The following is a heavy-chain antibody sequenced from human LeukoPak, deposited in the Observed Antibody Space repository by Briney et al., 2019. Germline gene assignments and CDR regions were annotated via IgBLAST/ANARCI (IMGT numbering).Heavy chain of an antibody. V-gene: IGHV4-39*01. CDR1: GGSVSSGTYY. D-gene: IGHD6-13*01. J-gene: IGHJ6*02. CDR2: VYYTGTT. CDR3: AVSRSSSWGYYYYGMDV. Sequence: SETLSLTCTVSGGSVSSGTYYWVWIRQPPGEGLEWIGSVYYTGTTYYTPSLKSRVTISVDTTKNQFSLKLNSVTAADTAVYYCAVSRSSSWGYYYYGMDVWGQGTTVTVSS.